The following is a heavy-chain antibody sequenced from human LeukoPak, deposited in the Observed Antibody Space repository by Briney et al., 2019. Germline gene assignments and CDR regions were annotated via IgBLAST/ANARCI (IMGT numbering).Heavy chain of an antibody. CDR2: INQDGSEK. D-gene: IGHD3-9*01. CDR1: GFTFSKYC. J-gene: IGHJ3*02. V-gene: IGHV3-7*03. Sequence: GGSLRLSCAASGFTFSKYCMSWVRQAPGKGLEWVANINQDGSEKTYVDSVKGRFTISRDNAKNSLYLQMNSLRAEDTALYYCAKDVRYFDWPGGAFDIWGQGTMVTVSS. CDR3: AKDVRYFDWPGGAFDI.